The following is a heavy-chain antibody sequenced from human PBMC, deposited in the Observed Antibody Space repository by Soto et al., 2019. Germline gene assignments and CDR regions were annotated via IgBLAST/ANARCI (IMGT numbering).Heavy chain of an antibody. CDR1: GFTFSSYG. V-gene: IGHV3-30*18. Sequence: GGSLRLSCAASGFTFSSYGMHWVRQAPGKGLEWVAVISYDGSNKYYADSVKGRFTISRDNSKNTLYLQMNSLRAEDTAVYYCAKEGIGYPFDYWGQGTLVTVSS. CDR2: ISYDGSNK. J-gene: IGHJ4*02. CDR3: AKEGIGYPFDY. D-gene: IGHD6-25*01.